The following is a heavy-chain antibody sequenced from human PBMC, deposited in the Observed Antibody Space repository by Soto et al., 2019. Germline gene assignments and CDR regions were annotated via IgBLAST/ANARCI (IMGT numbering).Heavy chain of an antibody. V-gene: IGHV3-23*01. J-gene: IGHJ4*02. Sequence: EVQLLESGGGLVQPGGSMRLSCEASGFTFSSYAMSWVRQAPGKGLEWVSAISGSGGSTYYADSVKGRFTISRDNSKNTLYLQRNSLRAEDTAVYYCGQSAGSGWYGVFDYWGQGTLVTVSS. D-gene: IGHD6-19*01. CDR3: GQSAGSGWYGVFDY. CDR2: ISGSGGST. CDR1: GFTFSSYA.